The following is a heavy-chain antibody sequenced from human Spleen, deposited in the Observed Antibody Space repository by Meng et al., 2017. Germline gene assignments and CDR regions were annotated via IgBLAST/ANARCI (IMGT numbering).Heavy chain of an antibody. D-gene: IGHD3-22*01. V-gene: IGHV3-74*01. J-gene: IGHJ3*02. CDR2: INSDGSST. CDR3: AGSMIAAFDI. Sequence: GESLKISCAVSGFTFSGYWMYWVRQPPGKGLVWVSRINSDGSSTSYAESVKGLFTTSRDNAKNTLYLQMNSLRAEDTAMYYCAGSMIAAFDIWGQGTMVTVSS. CDR1: GFTFSGYW.